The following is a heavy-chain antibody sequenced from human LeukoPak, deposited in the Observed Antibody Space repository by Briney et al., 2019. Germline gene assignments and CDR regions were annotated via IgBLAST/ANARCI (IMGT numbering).Heavy chain of an antibody. D-gene: IGHD2-2*01. CDR3: ARGGPRRPYYAPGDY. CDR1: GGSFSGYY. V-gene: IGHV4-34*01. J-gene: IGHJ4*02. Sequence: PSETLSLTCAVYGGSFSGYYWSWIRQPPGKGLEWIGEINHSGSTNYNPSLKSRVTISVDTSKNQFSLKLSSVTAADTAVYYCARGGPRRPYYAPGDYWGQGTLVTVSS. CDR2: INHSGST.